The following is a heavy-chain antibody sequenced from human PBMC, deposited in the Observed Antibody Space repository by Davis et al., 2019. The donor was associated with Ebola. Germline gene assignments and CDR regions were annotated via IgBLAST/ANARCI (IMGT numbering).Heavy chain of an antibody. D-gene: IGHD5-12*01. CDR2: VSAYNGQT. Sequence: ASVKVSCKASCYSFSTYGFSWVRQAPGHGLEWMGWVSAYNGQTNYMQRVQNRLTLTTDTSTSTVYMELSSLRSEDTAVYYCARGWRGYSGYDQTLFIYWGQGTLVTVSS. CDR1: CYSFSTYG. J-gene: IGHJ4*02. CDR3: ARGWRGYSGYDQTLFIY. V-gene: IGHV1-18*04.